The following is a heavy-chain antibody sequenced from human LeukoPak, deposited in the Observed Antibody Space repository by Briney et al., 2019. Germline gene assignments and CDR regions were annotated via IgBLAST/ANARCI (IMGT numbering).Heavy chain of an antibody. D-gene: IGHD6-13*01. CDR2: NYSSGST. J-gene: IGHJ4*02. CDR3: ARDSAAGTPFDY. Sequence: KTSETLSLTCTVSGVSISSYYWSWIRQPPGKGLEWIGYNYSSGSTNYNPSLKSRVTISVDTSKNQFSLKLSSVTAADTAVYYCARDSAAGTPFDYWGQGTLVTVSS. V-gene: IGHV4-59*01. CDR1: GVSISSYY.